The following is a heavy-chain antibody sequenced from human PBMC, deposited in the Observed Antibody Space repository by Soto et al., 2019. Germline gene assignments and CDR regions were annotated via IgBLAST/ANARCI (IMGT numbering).Heavy chain of an antibody. CDR2: IYYSGST. CDR1: GGSISSYY. V-gene: IGHV4-59*08. J-gene: IGHJ6*03. Sequence: SETLSLTCTVSGGSISSYYWSWIRQPPGKGLEWIGYIYYSGSTNYNPSLKSRVTISVDTSKNQFSLKLSSVTAADTAVYYCARQTRKREYSSSPGYSLYYYYYMDVWGKGTTVTVSS. CDR3: ARQTRKREYSSSPGYSLYYYYYMDV. D-gene: IGHD6-6*01.